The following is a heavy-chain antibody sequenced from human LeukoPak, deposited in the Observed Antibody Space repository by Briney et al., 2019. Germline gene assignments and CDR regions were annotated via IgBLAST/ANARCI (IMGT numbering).Heavy chain of an antibody. Sequence: PGGSLRLSCAASGFTFSNYPMHWVRQAPGKGLEWVSLIYSGGGTYYADSVRGRFTISRDNARNTLYLQLNNLRAEDTAIYYCAKAFGTNGYYQLPIDFWGQGTLVAVSS. CDR1: GFTFSNYP. CDR3: AKAFGTNGYYQLPIDF. V-gene: IGHV3-53*01. D-gene: IGHD3-22*01. J-gene: IGHJ4*02. CDR2: IYSGGGT.